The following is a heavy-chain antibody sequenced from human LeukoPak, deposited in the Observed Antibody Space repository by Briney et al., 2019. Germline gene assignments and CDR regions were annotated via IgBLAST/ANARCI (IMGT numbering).Heavy chain of an antibody. Sequence: GGSLRLSCAASGFTFSSYSMNWVRQAPGKGLEWVSFVRSSSSYIYYADSVKGRFTISRDNAKNSLYLQMNSLRAEDTAVYYCARPGIAVAGEFFDYWGQGTLVTVSS. V-gene: IGHV3-21*01. J-gene: IGHJ4*02. CDR2: VRSSSSYI. CDR3: ARPGIAVAGEFFDY. D-gene: IGHD6-19*01. CDR1: GFTFSSYS.